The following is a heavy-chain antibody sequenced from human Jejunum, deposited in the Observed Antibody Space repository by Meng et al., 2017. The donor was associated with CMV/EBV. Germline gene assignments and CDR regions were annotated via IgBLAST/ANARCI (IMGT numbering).Heavy chain of an antibody. CDR3: ARYDAYGGHDAFDL. Sequence: SEDYYWSWIRQTPGKGLEWIGYIYYSGTSDYNPSLKSRLIMSIDTSKSRFSLKLTSVTVADTAVYYCARYDAYGGHDAFDLWGQGTMVTVSS. CDR2: IYYSGTS. CDR1: SEDYY. J-gene: IGHJ3*01. D-gene: IGHD3-16*01. V-gene: IGHV4-30-4*08.